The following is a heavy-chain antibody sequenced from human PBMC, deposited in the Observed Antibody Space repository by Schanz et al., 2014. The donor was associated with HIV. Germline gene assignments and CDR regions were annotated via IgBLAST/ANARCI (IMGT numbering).Heavy chain of an antibody. J-gene: IGHJ6*02. CDR3: AKDRNYYDSRFLGKGNYYYYYGMDV. V-gene: IGHV3-30*18. CDR2: ISYDGRNK. D-gene: IGHD3-22*01. CDR1: GFTFDSFG. Sequence: VQMLESGGGSVQPGGSLRLSCAASGFTFDSFGMHWVRQAPGKGLEWVAVISYDGRNKYQAASVKGRFTVSRDNAKNTVYLQMKSLRVEDTAVYYCAKDRNYYDSRFLGKGNYYYYYGMDVWGQGTTVTVSS.